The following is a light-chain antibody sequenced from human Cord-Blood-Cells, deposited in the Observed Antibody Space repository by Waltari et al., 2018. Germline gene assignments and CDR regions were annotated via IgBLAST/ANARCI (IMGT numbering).Light chain of an antibody. CDR2: DVS. Sequence: QSALTQPAPVSGSPGQSITISSTATSSDVGGFNYVPWYQQHPGKAPKLMIYDVSNRPSGVSNRFSGSKSGNTASLTISGLQAEDEADYYCSSYTSSSTLVFGGGTKLTVL. J-gene: IGLJ2*01. CDR1: SSDVGGFNY. V-gene: IGLV2-14*01. CDR3: SSYTSSSTLV.